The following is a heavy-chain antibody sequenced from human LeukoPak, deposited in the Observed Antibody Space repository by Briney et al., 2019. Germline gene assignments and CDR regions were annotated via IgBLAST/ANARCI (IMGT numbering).Heavy chain of an antibody. CDR1: GYTLTELS. J-gene: IGHJ4*02. Sequence: ASVKVSCKVSGYTLTELSMHWGRQAPGKGLEWMGGFYLEDGETIYAQKFQGRVTMTEDTSTDTAYMELSSLRSEDTAVYYCAATYYDFWSGYYSFDYWGQGTLVTVSS. CDR3: AATYYDFWSGYYSFDY. D-gene: IGHD3-3*01. CDR2: FYLEDGET. V-gene: IGHV1-24*01.